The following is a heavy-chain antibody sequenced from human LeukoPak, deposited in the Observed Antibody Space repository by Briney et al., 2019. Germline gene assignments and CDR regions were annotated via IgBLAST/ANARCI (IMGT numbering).Heavy chain of an antibody. CDR3: TREERRLGELSLAY. D-gene: IGHD3-16*02. CDR2: IGSKAYGGTT. CDR1: GFTFGDYA. V-gene: IGHV3-49*04. Sequence: GRSLRLSCTASGFTFGDYAMSWVRQAPGKGLEWVGFIGSKAYGGTTEYAASVKGRFTISRDDSKSIAYLQMNSLKTEDTAVYYCTREERRLGELSLAYWGQGTLVTVSS. J-gene: IGHJ4*02.